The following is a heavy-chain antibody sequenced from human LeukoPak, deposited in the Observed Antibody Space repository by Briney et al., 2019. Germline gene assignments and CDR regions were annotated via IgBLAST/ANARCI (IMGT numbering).Heavy chain of an antibody. CDR1: RFTFSSYS. V-gene: IGHV3-21*01. J-gene: IGHJ4*02. CDR3: ARDGLKDYYDSSGYD. Sequence: PGGSLRLSCAASRFTFSSYSMNWVRQAPGKGLEGVSSISSSSSYIYYADSVKGRFTISRDNAKNSLYLQMNSLRAEDTAVYYCARDGLKDYYDSSGYDWGQGTLVTVSS. CDR2: ISSSSSYI. D-gene: IGHD3-22*01.